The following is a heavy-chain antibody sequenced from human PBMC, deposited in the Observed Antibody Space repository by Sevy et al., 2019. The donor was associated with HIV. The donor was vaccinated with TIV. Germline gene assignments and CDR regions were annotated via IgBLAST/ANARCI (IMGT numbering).Heavy chain of an antibody. D-gene: IGHD3-10*01. CDR1: GFTFSYYD. V-gene: IGHV3-21*01. Sequence: GGSLRLSCAASGFTFSYYDLNWVRHAPGKGLEWVSSISSGSSYIYYADSVKGRFTISRDNAENSLFLQMNSLRAEDTAVYYCAKDGAYYGSDGMDVWGQGTTVTVSS. CDR3: AKDGAYYGSDGMDV. J-gene: IGHJ6*02. CDR2: ISSGSSYI.